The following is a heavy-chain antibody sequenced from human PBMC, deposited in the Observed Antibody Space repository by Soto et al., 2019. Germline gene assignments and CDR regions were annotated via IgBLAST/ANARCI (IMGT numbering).Heavy chain of an antibody. D-gene: IGHD6-25*01. Sequence: QVQLVQSGAEVKKPGASVKVSCKASGYTFTNYYMYWVRQAPGQGLEWMGIMNPSGGYTRYAQKVQGRVIMTRDMSTSTVYMELTSLRSEDTAVYYFANIAATDTNYGMGVWGQGTTVTVSS. CDR1: GYTFTNYY. CDR2: MNPSGGYT. J-gene: IGHJ6*02. CDR3: ANIAATDTNYGMGV. V-gene: IGHV1-46*03.